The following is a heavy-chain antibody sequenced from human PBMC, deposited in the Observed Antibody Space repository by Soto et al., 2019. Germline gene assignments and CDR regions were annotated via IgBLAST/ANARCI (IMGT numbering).Heavy chain of an antibody. J-gene: IGHJ4*02. CDR2: IYYSGNT. CDR1: GGSISSGGYY. D-gene: IGHD4-4*01. CDR3: ARRVTRPERFDY. V-gene: IGHV4-31*03. Sequence: SETLSLTCTISGGSISSGGYYWSWIRQHPGKGLEWIGYIYYSGNTYYNPSHKSRVTISVDTSKNQISLKRTSVTATDTAVYYCARRVTRPERFDYWGQGALVT.